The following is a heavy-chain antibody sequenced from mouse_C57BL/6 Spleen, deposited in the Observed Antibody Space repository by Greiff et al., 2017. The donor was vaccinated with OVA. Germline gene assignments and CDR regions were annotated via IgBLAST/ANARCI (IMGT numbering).Heavy chain of an antibody. CDR3: ARPRDLYYFDY. V-gene: IGHV5-17*01. CDR2: ISSGRNTI. J-gene: IGHJ2*01. CDR1: GFTFSDYG. Sequence: EVQLVESGGGLVKPGGSLKLSCAASGFTFSDYGMHWVRQAPEKGLEWVAYISSGRNTIYYADTVKGRFTISRDNAKNTLFLQMTSLRSEDTAVDYSARPRDLYYFDYWGQGTTLTVSS. D-gene: IGHD3-3*01.